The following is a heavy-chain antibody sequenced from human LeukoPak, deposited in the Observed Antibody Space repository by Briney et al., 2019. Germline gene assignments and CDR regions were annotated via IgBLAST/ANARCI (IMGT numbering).Heavy chain of an antibody. V-gene: IGHV5-51*01. Sequence: GESLKISCKGSGYSFSAYWIGWVRQMPGKGLEWMGIIYPGDSDTRFSPSFQGQVTISADKSISTAYLQWSSLKASDTAMYYYARHYSSSWPPGHFDYWGQGTLVTVSS. CDR2: IYPGDSDT. J-gene: IGHJ4*02. CDR1: GYSFSAYW. CDR3: ARHYSSSWPPGHFDY. D-gene: IGHD6-13*01.